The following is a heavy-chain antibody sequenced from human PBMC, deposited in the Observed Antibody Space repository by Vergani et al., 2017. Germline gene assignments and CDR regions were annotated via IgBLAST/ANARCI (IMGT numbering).Heavy chain of an antibody. J-gene: IGHJ6*02. CDR3: ARALKSSWYWVPNKRYYYYGMDV. CDR2: IGTAGDT. CDR1: GFTFSSYD. V-gene: IGHV3-13*01. Sequence: VQLVESGGGLVQPGGSLRLSCAASGFTFSSYDMHWVRQATGKGLEWVSAIGTAGDTYYPGSVKGRFTISRENAKNSLYLQMNSLRAGDTAVYYCARALKSSWYWVPNKRYYYYGMDVWGQGTTVTVAS. D-gene: IGHD6-13*01.